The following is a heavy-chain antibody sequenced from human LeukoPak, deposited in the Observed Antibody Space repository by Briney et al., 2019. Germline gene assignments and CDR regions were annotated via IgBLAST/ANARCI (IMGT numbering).Heavy chain of an antibody. J-gene: IGHJ5*02. Sequence: GESLKISCKGSGYSFTSYWIGWVRQMPGKGLEWMGIIYPGDSDTRYSPSFQGQVTISAAKSISTAYLQWSSLTASDTAMYYCARSSKEDSSGYYRNWFDPWGQGTLVTVSS. D-gene: IGHD3-22*01. CDR3: ARSSKEDSSGYYRNWFDP. V-gene: IGHV5-51*01. CDR1: GYSFTSYW. CDR2: IYPGDSDT.